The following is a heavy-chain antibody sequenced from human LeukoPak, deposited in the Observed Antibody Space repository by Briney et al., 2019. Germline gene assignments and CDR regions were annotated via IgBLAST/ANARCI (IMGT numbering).Heavy chain of an antibody. CDR2: INPYSGGT. V-gene: IGHV1-2*06. Sequence: ASVKVSCKASGYTFTDYYMHWVRQAPGQGLEWMGRINPYSGGTNYAQKFQGRVTMTRDTSISTAYMELSRLKSDGTAVYYCARDYSSGWYVYWGQGTLVTVSS. J-gene: IGHJ4*02. CDR1: GYTFTDYY. CDR3: ARDYSSGWYVY. D-gene: IGHD6-19*01.